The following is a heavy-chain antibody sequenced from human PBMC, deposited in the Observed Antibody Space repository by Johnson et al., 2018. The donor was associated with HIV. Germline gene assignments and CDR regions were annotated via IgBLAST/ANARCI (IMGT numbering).Heavy chain of an antibody. CDR2: INWNGGST. Sequence: VQLVESGGGVVRPGGSLRLSCAASGLTFDDYGMSWVRQAPGKGLEWVSGINWNGGSTGYADSVKGRFTISRDNAKNSLYLQMNSPRAEDAAVYYCASTDYNFWSGPPSSAFDIWGQGTMVTVSS. D-gene: IGHD3-3*01. J-gene: IGHJ3*02. CDR3: ASTDYNFWSGPPSSAFDI. CDR1: GLTFDDYG. V-gene: IGHV3-20*04.